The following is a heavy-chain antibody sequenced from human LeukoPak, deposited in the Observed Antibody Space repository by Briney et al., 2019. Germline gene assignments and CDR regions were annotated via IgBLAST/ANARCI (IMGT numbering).Heavy chain of an antibody. Sequence: ASVKVSCKASGYTFTSYGISWVRQAPGQGLEWMGWINPNSGGTNYAQKFQGRVTMTRDTSISTAYMELSRLRSDDTAVYYCARDPGWDYWGQGTLVTVSS. J-gene: IGHJ4*02. CDR2: INPNSGGT. V-gene: IGHV1-2*02. D-gene: IGHD6-19*01. CDR3: ARDPGWDY. CDR1: GYTFTSYG.